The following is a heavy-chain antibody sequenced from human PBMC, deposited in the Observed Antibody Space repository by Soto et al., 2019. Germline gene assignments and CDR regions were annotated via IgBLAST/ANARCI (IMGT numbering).Heavy chain of an antibody. CDR1: GASFSGYY. J-gene: IGHJ4*02. V-gene: IGHV4-34*01. Sequence: QVQLQQWGAGLLKPSETLSLTCAVYGASFSGYYWSWIRQPPGKGLEWIGESNHSGTTNYNHSHNPPVTISVATSKNQSSLKLCSVPAADTAVYSSACGYGRNFDHWGQGTLVTVSS. D-gene: IGHD3-10*01. CDR2: SNHSGTT. CDR3: ACGYGRNFDH.